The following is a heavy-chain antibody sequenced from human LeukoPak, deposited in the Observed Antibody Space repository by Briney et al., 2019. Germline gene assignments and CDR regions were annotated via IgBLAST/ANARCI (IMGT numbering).Heavy chain of an antibody. CDR2: IYPGDSDT. Sequence: GESLKISCKGSGYSFTSYWIGWVRQMPGKGLEWMGIIYPGDSDTRYSPSFQGQVTISADKSISTAYLQWSSLKASDTAMYYCARGSSTSCYGCYYYYYMDVWGKGTTVTVSS. J-gene: IGHJ6*03. CDR1: GYSFTSYW. CDR3: ARGSSTSCYGCYYYYYMDV. D-gene: IGHD2-2*01. V-gene: IGHV5-51*01.